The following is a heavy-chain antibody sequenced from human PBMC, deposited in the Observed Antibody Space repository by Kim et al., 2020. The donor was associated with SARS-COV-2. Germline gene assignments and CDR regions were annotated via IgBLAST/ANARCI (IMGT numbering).Heavy chain of an antibody. CDR3: AKVPIRNDGRDY. V-gene: IGHV3-23*01. J-gene: IGHJ4*02. CDR2: ISVSGGST. Sequence: GGSLRLSCAASGFTFSNFAMSWVRQAPGKGLEWVSGISVSGGSTYYADSVTGRFTISRDNSKNTLYLQMNSLRAEDTALYYCAKVPIRNDGRDYWGQGTLVTVSS. CDR1: GFTFSNFA. D-gene: IGHD1-1*01.